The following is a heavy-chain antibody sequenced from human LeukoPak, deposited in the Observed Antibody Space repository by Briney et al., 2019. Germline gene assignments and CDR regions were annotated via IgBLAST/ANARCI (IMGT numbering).Heavy chain of an antibody. CDR3: ARDYGPFGELSNYFDY. J-gene: IGHJ4*02. CDR1: GFTFSSYA. V-gene: IGHV3-23*01. CDR2: ISGSGGST. D-gene: IGHD3-10*01. Sequence: HPGGSLRLSCAASGFTFSSYAMSWVRQAPGKGLEWVSAISGSGGSTYYADSVKGRFTISRDNSKNTLYLQMNSLRAEDTAVYYCARDYGPFGELSNYFDYWGQGTLVTVSS.